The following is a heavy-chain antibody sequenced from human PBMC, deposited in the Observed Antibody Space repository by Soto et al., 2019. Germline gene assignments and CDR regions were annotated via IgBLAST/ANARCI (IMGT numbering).Heavy chain of an antibody. J-gene: IGHJ3*02. V-gene: IGHV4-39*07. CDR1: GGSISSSSYY. CDR2: IYYSGST. D-gene: IGHD2-2*01. CDR3: ARRPEPADHAFDI. Sequence: PSETLSLTCTVSGGSISSSSYYWGWIRQPPGKGLEWIGSIYYSGSTYYNPSLKSRVTISVDTSKNQFSLKLSSVTAADTAVYYCARRPEPADHAFDIWGQGTMVTVSS.